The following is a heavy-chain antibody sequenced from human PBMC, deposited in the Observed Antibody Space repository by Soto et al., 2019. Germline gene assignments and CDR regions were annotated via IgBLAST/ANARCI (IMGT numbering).Heavy chain of an antibody. CDR3: ARKGEWLVPNFDY. D-gene: IGHD6-19*01. J-gene: IGHJ4*02. Sequence: PSETLSLTWAVSGGSISSSNWWSWVRQPPGKGLEWIGEIYHSGSANYNPSLKSRVTISVDKSKNQFSLKLSSVTAADTAVYYCARKGEWLVPNFDYWGQGPLVTVPS. CDR1: GGSISSSNW. CDR2: IYHSGSA. V-gene: IGHV4-4*02.